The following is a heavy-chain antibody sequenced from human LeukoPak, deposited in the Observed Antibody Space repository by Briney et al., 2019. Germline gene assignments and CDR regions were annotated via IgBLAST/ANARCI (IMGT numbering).Heavy chain of an antibody. J-gene: IGHJ6*02. D-gene: IGHD2-15*01. CDR2: ISRDGGST. CDR3: TRGYCGGGSCYPKVGYYGMDV. V-gene: IGHV3-43*01. CDR1: GFTFDDYT. Sequence: PGGSLRLSCAASGFTFDDYTMLWVRQAPGKGLEWVSLISRDGGSTYYADSVKGRFTISRDNSKNSLYLQMNSLRTEDTALYYCTRGYCGGGSCYPKVGYYGMDVWGQGTTVTVSS.